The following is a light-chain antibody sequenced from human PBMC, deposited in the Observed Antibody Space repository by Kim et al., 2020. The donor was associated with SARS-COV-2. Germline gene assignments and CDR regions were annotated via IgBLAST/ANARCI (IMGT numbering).Light chain of an antibody. CDR1: QSVSSS. Sequence: TQGERATLSCRASQSVSSSLAWYQQKPGQAPRLLIYGASTRATGIPARFSGSGSGTEFTLTISSLQSEDFAVYYCQQYNNWPPITFGQGTRLEIK. J-gene: IGKJ5*01. V-gene: IGKV3-15*01. CDR3: QQYNNWPPIT. CDR2: GAS.